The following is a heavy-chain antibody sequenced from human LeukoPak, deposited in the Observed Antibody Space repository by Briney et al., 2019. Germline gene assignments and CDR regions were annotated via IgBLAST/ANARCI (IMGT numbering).Heavy chain of an antibody. CDR1: GFAFSSFA. CDR2: INGGGNTT. Sequence: QPGGSLRLSCAASGFAFSSFAMGWVRQSPGKGLEWLSTINGGGNTTFYADSVKGRFTISRDNSKNTLYLHMDSLRPDDTAIYYCTKELHVAVAVADYYYFYMDVWGRGTAVTVPS. D-gene: IGHD6-19*01. J-gene: IGHJ6*03. CDR3: TKELHVAVAVADYYYFYMDV. V-gene: IGHV3-23*01.